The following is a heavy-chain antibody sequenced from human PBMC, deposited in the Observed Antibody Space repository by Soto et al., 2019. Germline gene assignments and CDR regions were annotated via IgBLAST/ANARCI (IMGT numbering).Heavy chain of an antibody. Sequence: QVQLVQSGAEVKKPGSSVKVSCKASGGTFSSYAISWVRQAPGQGLEWMGGIIPIFGTANYAQKFQGRVTITADESTSTAYMELSSLRSEDTAVYYCARDGRYYDSSGYYYDYWGQGTLVTVSS. J-gene: IGHJ4*02. CDR3: ARDGRYYDSSGYYYDY. D-gene: IGHD3-22*01. CDR2: IIPIFGTA. V-gene: IGHV1-69*12. CDR1: GGTFSSYA.